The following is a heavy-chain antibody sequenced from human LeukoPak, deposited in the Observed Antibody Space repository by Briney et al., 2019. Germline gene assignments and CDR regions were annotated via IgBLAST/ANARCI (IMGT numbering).Heavy chain of an antibody. CDR1: GYTFTSYD. D-gene: IGHD5-18*01. CDR2: MNPNSGNT. Sequence: VASVKVSCKASGYTFTSYDINWVRQATGQGLEWMGWMNPNSGNTGYAQKFQGRVTITRNTSISTAYMELSSLRSEDTAVYYCARGRIDTAFDYWGQGTLVTVSS. J-gene: IGHJ4*02. V-gene: IGHV1-8*03. CDR3: ARGRIDTAFDY.